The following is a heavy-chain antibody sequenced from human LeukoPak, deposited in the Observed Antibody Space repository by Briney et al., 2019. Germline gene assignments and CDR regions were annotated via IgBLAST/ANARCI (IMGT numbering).Heavy chain of an antibody. J-gene: IGHJ4*02. Sequence: PGGSLRLSCAASGFTFSSYWMHWVRQAPGKGLVWVSRINSDGSSTSYADSVKGRFTISRDNSKNTLYLQMNSLRAEDTAVYYCARDRGIVGAAIDYWGQGTLVTVSS. CDR2: INSDGSST. CDR3: ARDRGIVGAAIDY. V-gene: IGHV3-74*01. D-gene: IGHD1-26*01. CDR1: GFTFSSYW.